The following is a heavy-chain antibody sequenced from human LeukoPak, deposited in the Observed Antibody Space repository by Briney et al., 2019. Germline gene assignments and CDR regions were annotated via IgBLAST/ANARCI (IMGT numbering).Heavy chain of an antibody. J-gene: IGHJ4*02. V-gene: IGHV3-7*01. CDR3: ARDLRGSGWYFDY. D-gene: IGHD6-19*01. CDR2: IKQDGSEK. Sequence: GGSLRLSCAASGFTFSNAYMNWARQAPGKGLEWVANIKQDGSEKYYVDSVKGRFTISRDNAKNSLYLQMDSLSAEDTAVYYCARDLRGSGWYFDYWGQGTLVTVSS. CDR1: GFTFSNAY.